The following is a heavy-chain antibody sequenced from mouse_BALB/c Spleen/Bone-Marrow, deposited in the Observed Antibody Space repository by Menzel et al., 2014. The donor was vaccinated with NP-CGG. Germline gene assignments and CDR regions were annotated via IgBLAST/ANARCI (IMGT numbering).Heavy chain of an antibody. V-gene: IGHV1-9*01. CDR1: GYTFSSYW. Sequence: QVQLQQPGAELMKPGASVKVSCKATGYTFSSYWIEWVKQRPGHGLEWIGEILPGSGNTNYNEKFKGKATFTADTSSNTAYMQLSSLTSEDSAVYYCARWAFDAWFAYWAQGTLVTVSA. CDR2: ILPGSGNT. D-gene: IGHD3-1*01. CDR3: ARWAFDAWFAY. J-gene: IGHJ3*01.